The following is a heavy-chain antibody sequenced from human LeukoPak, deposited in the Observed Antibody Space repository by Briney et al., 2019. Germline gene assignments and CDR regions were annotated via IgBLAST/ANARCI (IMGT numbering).Heavy chain of an antibody. CDR1: GDSVSTDIAC. CDR2: TYYRSKWYH. Sequence: SQTLSLTPALTGDSVSTDIACWSWIRQSPSRCLEWLGRTYYRSKWYHHYAVSENRRIIINADTSKNQFSLQLNSVTPEDTAVYYCTRDREGGFKLDYWGRGTLVSVSS. J-gene: IGHJ4*02. CDR3: TRDREGGFKLDY. D-gene: IGHD5-24*01. V-gene: IGHV6-1*01.